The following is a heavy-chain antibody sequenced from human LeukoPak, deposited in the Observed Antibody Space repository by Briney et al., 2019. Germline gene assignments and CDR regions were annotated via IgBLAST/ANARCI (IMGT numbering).Heavy chain of an antibody. CDR1: GYTFTSYD. V-gene: IGHV1-8*01. CDR2: MNPNSGNT. Sequence: ASVKVSCKASGYTFTSYDINWVRQATGQGLEWMGWMNPNSGNTGYAQRFQGRVTMTRNTSISTAYMELSSLRSEDTAVYYCARSLATNYYGSGSHTHMDVWGKGTTVTVSS. J-gene: IGHJ6*03. D-gene: IGHD3-10*01. CDR3: ARSLATNYYGSGSHTHMDV.